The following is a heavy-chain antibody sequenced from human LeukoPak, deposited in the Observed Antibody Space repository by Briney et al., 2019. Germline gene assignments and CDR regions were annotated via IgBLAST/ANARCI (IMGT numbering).Heavy chain of an antibody. CDR1: GGSVSSGSYD. J-gene: IGHJ4*02. Sequence: SATLSLTCTVSGGSVSSGSYDWSWIRQRPGKGLEWIGYIYYSGSTNYNLSLKSRVTISVDTSKNQFSLKLSSVTAADTAVYYCARARYHYDSSGYYPFFDYWGQGTLVTVSS. D-gene: IGHD3-22*01. V-gene: IGHV4-61*01. CDR3: ARARYHYDSSGYYPFFDY. CDR2: IYYSGST.